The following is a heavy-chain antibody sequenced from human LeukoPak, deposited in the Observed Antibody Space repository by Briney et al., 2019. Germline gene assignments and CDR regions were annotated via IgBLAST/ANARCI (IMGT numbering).Heavy chain of an antibody. CDR3: ARRLRAWDYYGSGSQPFNWFDP. CDR1: GGSISSSSYY. Sequence: SETLSLTCTVSGGSISSSSYYWGWIRQPPGKGLEWIGSIYYSGSTYYNPSLKSRVTISVDTSKNQFSLKLSSVTAADTAVYYCARRLRAWDYYGSGSQPFNWFDPWGQGTLVTVSS. V-gene: IGHV4-39*01. D-gene: IGHD3-10*01. CDR2: IYYSGST. J-gene: IGHJ5*02.